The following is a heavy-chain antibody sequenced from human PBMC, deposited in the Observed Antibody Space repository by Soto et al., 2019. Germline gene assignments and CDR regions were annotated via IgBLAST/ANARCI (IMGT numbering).Heavy chain of an antibody. CDR3: ASTGRDGYNAD. CDR1: GGSISSYY. J-gene: IGHJ4*02. D-gene: IGHD5-12*01. CDR2: IYYSGST. Sequence: PSETLSLTCTVSGGSISSYYWSWIRQPPGKGLEWIGYIYYSGSTNYNPSLKSRVTISVGTSKNQFSLKLSSVTAADTAVYYCASTGRDGYNADWGQGTLVTVSS. V-gene: IGHV4-59*01.